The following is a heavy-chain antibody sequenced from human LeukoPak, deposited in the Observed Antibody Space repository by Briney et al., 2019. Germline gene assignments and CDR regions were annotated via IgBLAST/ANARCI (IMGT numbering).Heavy chain of an antibody. Sequence: SETLSLTCTVSGGSISSYYWSWIRQPAGKGLEWIGRIHSSGSTNYNPSLKTRVTMSADTSKNQLSLKLSSVTAADTAVYYCARDRAIGLGKFGMDVWGQGTTVTVSS. CDR3: ARDRAIGLGKFGMDV. CDR2: IHSSGST. D-gene: IGHD3-10*01. J-gene: IGHJ6*02. V-gene: IGHV4-4*07. CDR1: GGSISSYY.